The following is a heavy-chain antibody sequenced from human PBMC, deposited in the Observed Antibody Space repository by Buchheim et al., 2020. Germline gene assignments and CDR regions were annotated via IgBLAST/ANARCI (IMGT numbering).Heavy chain of an antibody. CDR3: ATHYYDSSGYYSDAFDI. D-gene: IGHD3-22*01. CDR1: GGSISSGGYS. CDR2: IYHSGST. V-gene: IGHV4-30-2*01. J-gene: IGHJ3*02. Sequence: QLQLQESGSGLVKPSQTLSLTCAVSGGSISSGGYSWSWIRQPPGKGLEWIGYIYHSGSTYYNPSLKSRVTISVDRSKNKFSLKLSSVTAADTAVYYCATHYYDSSGYYSDAFDIWGQGT.